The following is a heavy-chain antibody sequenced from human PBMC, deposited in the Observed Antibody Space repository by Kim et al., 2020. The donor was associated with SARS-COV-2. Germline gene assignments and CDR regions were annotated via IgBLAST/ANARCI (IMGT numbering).Heavy chain of an antibody. CDR3: ARDGGSYLNY. Sequence: GGSLRLSCAASGFTFSSYAMYWVCQAPGKGQEWEAVISYDGSKKYYADSVKGRFTISRDNSKNKLYLQMNSLRAEDTAVYYCARDGGSYLNYWGQGTLVT. J-gene: IGHJ4*02. D-gene: IGHD1-26*01. CDR2: ISYDGSKK. CDR1: GFTFSSYA. V-gene: IGHV3-30*04.